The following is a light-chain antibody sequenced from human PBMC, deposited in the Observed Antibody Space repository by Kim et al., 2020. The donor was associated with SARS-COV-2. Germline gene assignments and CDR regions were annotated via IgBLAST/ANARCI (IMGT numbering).Light chain of an antibody. CDR2: SAS. CDR1: LDISTS. V-gene: IGKV1-9*01. Sequence: VGDRVPITCRASLDISTSLAWYQQKPGKAPRLIIYSASILQSGVPSRFRGSGSGADFTLTITDLQPDDFATYHCQQLSSYPLTFGGGTKVDIK. J-gene: IGKJ4*01. CDR3: QQLSSYPLT.